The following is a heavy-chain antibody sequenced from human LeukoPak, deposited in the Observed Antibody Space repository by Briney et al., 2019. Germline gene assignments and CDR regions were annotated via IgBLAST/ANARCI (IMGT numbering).Heavy chain of an antibody. CDR1: GGSFSGYY. J-gene: IGHJ4*02. CDR2: INHSGST. D-gene: IGHD3-10*01. Sequence: SETLSLTCAVYGGSFSGYYWSWIRQPPGKGLEWIGEINHSGSTNYNPSLKSRVTISVDTSKNQFSLKLSSVTAADTAVYYCARLPMVRGVINKPFDYWGQGTLVTVSS. V-gene: IGHV4-34*01. CDR3: ARLPMVRGVINKPFDY.